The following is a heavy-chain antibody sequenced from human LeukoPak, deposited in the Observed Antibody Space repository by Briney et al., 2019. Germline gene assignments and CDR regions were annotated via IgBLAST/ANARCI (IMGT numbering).Heavy chain of an antibody. CDR2: IHYSGST. CDR3: ARLFDY. V-gene: IGHV4-61*01. J-gene: IGHJ4*02. Sequence: SETLSLTCTVTGGSVSSGSYYWGWIRQPPGKGLDCIGYIHYSGSTNYNPSLKSRVTISVDTSKNQFSLKLSSVTAADTAVYYCARLFDYWGQGALVTVSP. CDR1: GGSVSSGSYY.